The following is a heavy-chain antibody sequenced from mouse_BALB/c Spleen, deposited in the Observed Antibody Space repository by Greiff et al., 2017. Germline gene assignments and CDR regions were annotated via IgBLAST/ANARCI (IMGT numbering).Heavy chain of an antibody. CDR1: GFTFSSYG. Sequence: EVNLVESGGGLVQPGGSLKLSCAASGFTFSSYGMSWVRQTPDKRLELVATINSNGGSTYYPDSVKGRFTISRDNAKNTLYLQMSSLKSEDTAMYYCARDRDGIFAYWGQGTLVTVSA. CDR3: ARDRDGIFAY. J-gene: IGHJ3*01. D-gene: IGHD2-1*01. CDR2: INSNGGST. V-gene: IGHV5-6-3*01.